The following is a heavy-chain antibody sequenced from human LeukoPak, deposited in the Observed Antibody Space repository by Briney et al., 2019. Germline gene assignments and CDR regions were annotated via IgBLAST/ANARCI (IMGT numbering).Heavy chain of an antibody. D-gene: IGHD6-19*01. CDR3: ARAPISSGWLSHDY. Sequence: SETLSLTCTVSGGSISSYYWSWIRQPPGKGLEWIGYIYTSGNTNYNPSLKSRVTISVDTSKSPFSLKLTSVTAADTAVYYCARAPISSGWLSHDYWGQGTLVTVSS. V-gene: IGHV4-4*09. CDR1: GGSISSYY. CDR2: IYTSGNT. J-gene: IGHJ4*02.